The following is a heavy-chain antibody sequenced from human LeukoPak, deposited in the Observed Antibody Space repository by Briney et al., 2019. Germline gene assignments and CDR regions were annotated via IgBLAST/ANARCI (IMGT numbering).Heavy chain of an antibody. CDR2: INSGSSTI. D-gene: IGHD1-1*01. J-gene: IGHJ3*02. CDR3: ARVLLERPGIDSFDM. CDR1: GFTFSPYS. V-gene: IGHV3-48*01. Sequence: GGSLRLSCAASGFTFSPYSMNWVRQAPGKGLEWVSHINSGSSTIYYADSVKGRFTISRDNAGNSLYLHRNSLRAEDTAVYYCARVLLERPGIDSFDMWGQGTMVTVSS.